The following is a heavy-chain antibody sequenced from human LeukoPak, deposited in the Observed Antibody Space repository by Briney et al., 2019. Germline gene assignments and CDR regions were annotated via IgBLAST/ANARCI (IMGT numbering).Heavy chain of an antibody. CDR2: ISSDGSTI. J-gene: IGHJ4*02. CDR1: GFTFSSYT. Sequence: PGGSLGLSCAASGFTFSSYTMNWVRQAPGKGLEWVSYISSDGSTIYYADSMKGRFTISRDNAKNSLYLQMNSLRAEDMAVYYCAREDYGDAFAYWGQATLVTVSS. V-gene: IGHV3-48*01. D-gene: IGHD4-17*01. CDR3: AREDYGDAFAY.